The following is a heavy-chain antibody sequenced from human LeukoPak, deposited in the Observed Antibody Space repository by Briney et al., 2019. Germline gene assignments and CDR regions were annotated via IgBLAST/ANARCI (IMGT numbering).Heavy chain of an antibody. CDR2: INPNSDYT. CDR1: GYTFTDYY. D-gene: IGHD2-21*01. CDR3: AVAPGDY. J-gene: IGHJ4*02. V-gene: IGHV1-2*02. Sequence: ASVSVSCKASGYTFTDYYIHWVRQAPGQGLEWMGWINPNSDYTFYAQKFQGRVTFTRDTSISTVYMELTTLTSDDTALYYCAVAPGDYWGQGTLVSVSA.